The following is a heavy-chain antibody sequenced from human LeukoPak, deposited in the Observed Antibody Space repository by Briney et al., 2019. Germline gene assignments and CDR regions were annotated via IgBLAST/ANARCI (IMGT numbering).Heavy chain of an antibody. Sequence: SETLSLTCTVSGGSISSGSYFWSWIRQPAGKGLEWIGRIYTSGSTNYNPSLKSRVTISVDTSKNQFSLKLSSVTAADTAVYYCASGSYFGSGSYYLGLDYWGQGTLVTVSS. CDR2: IYTSGST. CDR1: GGSISSGSYF. V-gene: IGHV4-61*02. D-gene: IGHD3-10*01. CDR3: ASGSYFGSGSYYLGLDY. J-gene: IGHJ4*02.